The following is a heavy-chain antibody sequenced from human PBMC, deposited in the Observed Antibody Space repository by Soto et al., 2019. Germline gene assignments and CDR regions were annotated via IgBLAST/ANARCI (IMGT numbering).Heavy chain of an antibody. CDR3: ARNEWRHLLADFDY. CDR2: TYYRSKWYN. J-gene: IGHJ4*02. V-gene: IGHV6-1*01. D-gene: IGHD1-1*01. CDR1: GDSVSSKSVA. Sequence: SQTLSLTCAISGDSVSSKSVAWNWIRQSPSRGLEWLGRTYYRSKWYNDYAVSVQSRIVINPDTSKNQFSLHLNSVTPEDTAVYFCARNEWRHLLADFDYWDQGTLVTVSS.